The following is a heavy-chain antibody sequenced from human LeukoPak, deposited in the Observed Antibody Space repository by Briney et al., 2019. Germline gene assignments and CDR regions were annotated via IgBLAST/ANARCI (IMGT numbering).Heavy chain of an antibody. D-gene: IGHD3-22*01. CDR1: GFTFSSYS. Sequence: KPGGSLSLSWAASGFTFSSYSMNGVRQAPGEGVGWVSSISSSSSYIYYADSVKGRFIICRDNEKTALYLQMNSLRAEDTSVYYCARDHARTMSLVAYWGQGTLVTVSS. V-gene: IGHV3-21*01. J-gene: IGHJ4*02. CDR3: ARDHARTMSLVAY. CDR2: ISSSSSYI.